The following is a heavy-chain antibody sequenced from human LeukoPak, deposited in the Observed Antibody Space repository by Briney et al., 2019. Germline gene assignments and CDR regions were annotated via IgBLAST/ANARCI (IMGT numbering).Heavy chain of an antibody. CDR3: ARARGYCSGGSCYYRFFDY. V-gene: IGHV4-34*01. J-gene: IGHJ4*02. D-gene: IGHD2-15*01. CDR1: GGSFSGYY. CDR2: INHSGST. Sequence: SETLSLTCAVYGGSFSGYYWSWIRQPPGKGLEWIGEINHSGSTNYNPSLKSRVTISVDTSKNQFSLKLSSVTAADTAVYYCARARGYCSGGSCYYRFFDYWGQGTLVTVSS.